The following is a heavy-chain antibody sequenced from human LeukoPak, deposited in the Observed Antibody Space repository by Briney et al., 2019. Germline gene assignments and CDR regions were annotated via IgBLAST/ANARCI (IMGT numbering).Heavy chain of an antibody. CDR3: ARDRDSSSPRLTTIGC. D-gene: IGHD6-6*01. J-gene: IGHJ4*02. V-gene: IGHV3-48*01. CDR1: GFTFSSYS. Sequence: PGGSLRLSCAASGFTFSSYSMNWVRQAPGKGLEWVSYISSSSSTIYYADSVKGRFTISRDNAKNSLYLQMNSLRAEDTAVYYCARDRDSSSPRLTTIGCWGQGTLVTVSS. CDR2: ISSSSSTI.